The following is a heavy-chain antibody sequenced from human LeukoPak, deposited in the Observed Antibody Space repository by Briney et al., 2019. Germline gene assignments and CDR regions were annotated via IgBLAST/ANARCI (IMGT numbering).Heavy chain of an antibody. CDR2: MYHSGST. J-gene: IGHJ4*02. CDR1: GYSISNAYY. Sequence: PSETLSLTCAVSGYSISNAYYWGWIRQPPGKGLEWIASMYHSGSTYYNPSLKSRVTISVDTSKNQFSLKLNSVTAADTAVYYCVRHPRYSTGWAIDCWGQGTLVTVSS. V-gene: IGHV4-38-2*01. CDR3: VRHPRYSTGWAIDC. D-gene: IGHD6-19*01.